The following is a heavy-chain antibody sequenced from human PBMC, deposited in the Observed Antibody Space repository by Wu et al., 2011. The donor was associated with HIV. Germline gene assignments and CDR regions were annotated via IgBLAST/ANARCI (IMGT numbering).Heavy chain of an antibody. V-gene: IGHV1-69*06. CDR2: IIPIFGTA. CDR3: ARDLGGDEDS. Sequence: QVQLVQSGAEVRKPGASVKISCKPSGYTFTDNYIHWVRQAPGQGLEWMGGIIPIFGTAKYVQKFQGRVTITADKSTSTAYMELSSLTSEDTAVYYCARDLGGDEDSWGQGTLVTVSS. J-gene: IGHJ4*02. D-gene: IGHD2-21*01. CDR1: GYTFTDNY.